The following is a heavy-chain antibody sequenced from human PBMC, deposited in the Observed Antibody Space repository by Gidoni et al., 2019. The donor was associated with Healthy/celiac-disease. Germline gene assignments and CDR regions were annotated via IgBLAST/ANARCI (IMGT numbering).Heavy chain of an antibody. CDR2: IYYSGST. D-gene: IGHD6-13*01. CDR3: ARHRSSIAAGTGYYFDY. J-gene: IGHJ4*02. CDR1: GGSLSSSSYY. V-gene: IGHV4-39*01. Sequence: QLQLQESGPGLVKPSETLSLTCTVSGGSLSSSSYYWGWIRQPPGKGLEWIGSIYYSGSTYYNPSLKSRVTISVDTSKNQFSLKLSSVTAADTAVYYCARHRSSIAAGTGYYFDYWGQGTLVTVSS.